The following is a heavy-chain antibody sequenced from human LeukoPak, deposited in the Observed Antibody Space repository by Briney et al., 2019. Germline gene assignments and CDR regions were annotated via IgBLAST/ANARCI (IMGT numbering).Heavy chain of an antibody. CDR2: IKQNGSET. CDR3: ARDRREWLVHAPFDY. V-gene: IGHV3-7*01. D-gene: IGHD6-19*01. J-gene: IGHJ4*02. Sequence: GGSLRLSCAASGFTFSSYWMSWVRQAPGKGLEWVANIKQNGSETYYVDSVKGRFTISRDNAKNSLYLQMNSLRAEDTAVYYCARDRREWLVHAPFDYWGQGTLVTVSS. CDR1: GFTFSSYW.